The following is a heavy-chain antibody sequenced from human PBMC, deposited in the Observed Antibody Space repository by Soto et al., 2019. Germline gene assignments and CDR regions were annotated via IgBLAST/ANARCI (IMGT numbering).Heavy chain of an antibody. CDR1: XFTFSNYA. J-gene: IGHJ4*02. D-gene: IGHD2-15*01. CDR2: ICGSDGTT. Sequence: XSXXLXCTXSXFTFSNYAMTWVRQAPGXGLEWVSGICGSDGTTYYADSVKGRFTISRDNSKNTLFLQMNSLRAEDTAVYYCAKDQCNGGTCYCQIHYWGQGTLVTVSS. CDR3: AKDQCNGGTCYCQIHY. V-gene: IGHV3-23*01.